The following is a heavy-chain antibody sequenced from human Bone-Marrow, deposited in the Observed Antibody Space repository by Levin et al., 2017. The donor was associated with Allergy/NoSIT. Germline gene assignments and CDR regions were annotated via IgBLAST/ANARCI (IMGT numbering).Heavy chain of an antibody. CDR2: IYYSGST. J-gene: IGHJ4*02. V-gene: IGHV4-59*01. CDR1: GGSISSYY. D-gene: IGHD3-9*01. CDR3: ARGGRYQNFDY. Sequence: PSETLSLTCTVSGGSISSYYWSWIRQPPGKGLEWIGYIYYSGSTSYNPSLKSRVTISLDTSKNQFSLRLSSVTAADTAVYSCARGGRYQNFDYWGQGTLVTVSS.